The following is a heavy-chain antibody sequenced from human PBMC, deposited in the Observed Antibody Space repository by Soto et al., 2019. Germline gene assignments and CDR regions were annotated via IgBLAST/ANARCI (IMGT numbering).Heavy chain of an antibody. CDR2: IRSKVNTYAT. D-gene: IGHD5-18*01. CDR3: TRRRDWTAMDPLDY. CDR1: GFTFSDSA. Sequence: EVQLVESGGGLVQPGGSLKLSCAASGFTFSDSAIHWVRQASGQGLEWVGRIRSKVNTYATIYAASVKGRFTISRDDSMNTAYLQMDSLESEDTAVYYCTRRRDWTAMDPLDYWGQGTLVTVSS. J-gene: IGHJ4*02. V-gene: IGHV3-73*02.